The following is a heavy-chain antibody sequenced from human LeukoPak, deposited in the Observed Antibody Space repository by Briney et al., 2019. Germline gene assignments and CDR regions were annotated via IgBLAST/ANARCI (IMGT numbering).Heavy chain of an antibody. CDR3: ARYYYGSGSYYGIDY. Sequence: PSENLSFTCTVSGGSISSSSYYWGWIRQPPGKGLEWIGSIYYSGSTYYNPSLKSRVTISVDTSKNQFSLKLSSVTAADTAVYYCARYYYGSGSYYGIDYWGQGTLVTVSS. CDR1: GGSISSSSYY. CDR2: IYYSGST. J-gene: IGHJ4*02. D-gene: IGHD3-10*01. V-gene: IGHV4-39*07.